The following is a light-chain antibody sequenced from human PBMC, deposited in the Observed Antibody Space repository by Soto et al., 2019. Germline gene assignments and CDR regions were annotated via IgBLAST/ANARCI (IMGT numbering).Light chain of an antibody. J-gene: IGKJ2*01. CDR2: DAS. Sequence: DIQMTQSPSAMSASLGDRVTFTCRASQGMSHYLAWFQQKPGEAPKRLIFDASTLQSGVPSRFSGSGSGTEFTLTITNLQPEDLATYYCLQYNTYPYIFGQGTKLEIK. CDR3: LQYNTYPYI. CDR1: QGMSHY. V-gene: IGKV1-17*03.